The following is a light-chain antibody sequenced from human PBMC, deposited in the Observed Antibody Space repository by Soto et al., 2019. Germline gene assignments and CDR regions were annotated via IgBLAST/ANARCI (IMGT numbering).Light chain of an antibody. CDR3: QQRRDWPGT. CDR1: QSVSSY. Sequence: EIVLTQSPATLSLSPGERVTLSCRASQSVSSYLAWYQQKPGQAPRLLIYDASNRATGVPARFSGSGSGTDFTLTISSLETEDFALYFCQQRRDWPGTFGQGTKLDIK. V-gene: IGKV3-11*01. CDR2: DAS. J-gene: IGKJ2*01.